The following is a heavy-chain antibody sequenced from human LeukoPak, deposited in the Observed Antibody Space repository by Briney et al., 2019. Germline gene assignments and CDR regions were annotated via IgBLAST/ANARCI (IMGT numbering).Heavy chain of an antibody. V-gene: IGHV3-21*01. D-gene: IGHD2-2*01. CDR1: GFTFSSYS. CDR3: ASASLDCSSTSCPIN. J-gene: IGHJ4*02. Sequence: GGSLRLSCAASGFTFSSYSMNWVRQAPGKGLEWVSSISSSSSYIYYADSVKGRFTISRDNAKNSLYLQMNSLRAEDTAVYYCASASLDCSSTSCPINWGQGTLVAVSS. CDR2: ISSSSSYI.